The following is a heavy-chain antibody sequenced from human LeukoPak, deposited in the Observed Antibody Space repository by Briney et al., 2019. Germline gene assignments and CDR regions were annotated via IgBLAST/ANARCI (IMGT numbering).Heavy chain of an antibody. CDR3: ARDRGDSSGYYYGIFDY. Sequence: GGSLRLSCAASGFTFNSYAMHWVRQAPGKGLEWVAVISYDGSNKYYADSVKGRFTISRDNSKNTLYLQMNSLGAEDTAVYYCARDRGDSSGYYYGIFDYWGQGTLVTVSS. D-gene: IGHD3-22*01. J-gene: IGHJ4*02. CDR2: ISYDGSNK. CDR1: GFTFNSYA. V-gene: IGHV3-30-3*01.